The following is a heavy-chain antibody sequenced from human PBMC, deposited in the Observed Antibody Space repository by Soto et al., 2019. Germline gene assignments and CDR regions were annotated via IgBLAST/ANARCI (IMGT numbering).Heavy chain of an antibody. Sequence: QVQLVQSGAEVKKPGSSVKVSCKASGGTFSSYTISWVRQAPGQGLEWMGRIIPILGIANYAQKFQGRVTITADKSTSTAYMELSSLRSEDTAVYYCALLTRKYGGNVSTPPGYWGQGTLVTVSS. CDR2: IIPILGIA. J-gene: IGHJ4*02. CDR3: ALLTRKYGGNVSTPPGY. CDR1: GGTFSSYT. D-gene: IGHD2-15*01. V-gene: IGHV1-69*02.